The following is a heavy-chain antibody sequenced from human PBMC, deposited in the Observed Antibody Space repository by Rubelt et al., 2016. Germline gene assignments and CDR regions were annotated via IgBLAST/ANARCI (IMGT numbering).Heavy chain of an antibody. CDR3: VRGYLSNSFDQ. CDR2: ITYDGGRT. D-gene: IGHD2-21*01. CDR1: GFNFDDYT. Sequence: SGGVVVLPGGSLRLSCAASGFNFDDYTMHWVRQAPGKGLEWVSLITYDGGRTSYADSVKGRFTVSRDNVRNSLYLQMTRLRAEDTAVYYCVRGYLSNSFDQWGQGTLVTASS. J-gene: IGHJ4*02. V-gene: IGHV3-43*01.